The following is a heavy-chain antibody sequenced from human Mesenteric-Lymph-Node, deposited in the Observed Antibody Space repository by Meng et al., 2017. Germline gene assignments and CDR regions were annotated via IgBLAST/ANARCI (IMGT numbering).Heavy chain of an antibody. CDR1: GFTFDDYG. CDR3: AMYSRSVRGVIITDFWFAP. Sequence: GESLKISCAASGFTFDDYGMSWVRQAPGKGLEWVSGINWNGGSTGYADSVKGRFTISRDNAKNSLYLQMNSLRAEDTALYYCAMYSRSVRGVIITDFWFAPWGQGTLVTVSS. D-gene: IGHD3-10*02. J-gene: IGHJ5*02. CDR2: INWNGGST. V-gene: IGHV3-20*04.